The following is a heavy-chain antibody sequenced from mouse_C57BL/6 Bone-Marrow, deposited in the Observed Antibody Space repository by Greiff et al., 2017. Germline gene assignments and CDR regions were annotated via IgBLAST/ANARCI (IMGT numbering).Heavy chain of an antibody. V-gene: IGHV1-64*01. J-gene: IGHJ2*01. CDR1: GYTFTSYW. CDR3: ARSYYYGSSLKLGHDY. D-gene: IGHD1-1*01. CDR2: IHPNSGST. Sequence: VQLKQPGAELVKPGASVKLSCKASGYTFTSYWMHWVKQRPGQGLEWIGMIHPNSGSTNYNEKFKSKATLTVDKSSSTAYMQLSSLTSEDSAVYYCARSYYYGSSLKLGHDYWGQGTTLTVSS.